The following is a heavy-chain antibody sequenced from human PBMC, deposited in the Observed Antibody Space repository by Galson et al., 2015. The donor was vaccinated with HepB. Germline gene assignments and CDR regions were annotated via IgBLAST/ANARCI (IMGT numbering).Heavy chain of an antibody. V-gene: IGHV3-48*04. Sequence: SLRLSCAVSGFSLRGFSMDWVRQAPGRGLEWLSFISPAGDTIYYVDSVKGRFTISRGNAKNSLYLQMNNLSAEDTAVYYCARVADADYGDHSHFDYWGQGTLVTVSS. D-gene: IGHD4-17*01. J-gene: IGHJ4*02. CDR2: ISPAGDTI. CDR1: GFSLRGFS. CDR3: ARVADADYGDHSHFDY.